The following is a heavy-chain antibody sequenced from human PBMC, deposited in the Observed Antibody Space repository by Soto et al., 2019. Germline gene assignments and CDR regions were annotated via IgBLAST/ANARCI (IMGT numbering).Heavy chain of an antibody. V-gene: IGHV4-30-2*01. Sequence: QLQLQESGSGLVKTSQTLSLTCAVSGGSIGGVGYSWSWIRQPPGGGLEWIGYMYHSGTFLKSPSLKTRLTMSLDMSKNQFSLTLHSMTAADTAVYYCARAQFYSGSGNYNNLMFDAWGQGIQVTVSS. J-gene: IGHJ5*02. CDR2: MYHSGTF. CDR3: ARAQFYSGSGNYNNLMFDA. CDR1: GGSIGGVGYS. D-gene: IGHD3-10*01.